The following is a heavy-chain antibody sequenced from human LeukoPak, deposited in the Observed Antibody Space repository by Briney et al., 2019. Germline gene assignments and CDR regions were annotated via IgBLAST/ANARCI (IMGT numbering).Heavy chain of an antibody. Sequence: SETLSLTCTVSGGSISSSSYYWGWIRQPPGKGLEWIGSIYYSGSTYYNPSLKSRVTISVDTSKNQFSLKLSSVTAADTAVYYCAREGERASFDYWGQGTLVTVSS. D-gene: IGHD1-1*01. CDR3: AREGERASFDY. J-gene: IGHJ4*02. CDR1: GGSISSSSYY. V-gene: IGHV4-39*07. CDR2: IYYSGST.